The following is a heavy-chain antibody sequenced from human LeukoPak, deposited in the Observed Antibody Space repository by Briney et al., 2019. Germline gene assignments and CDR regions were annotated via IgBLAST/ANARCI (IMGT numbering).Heavy chain of an antibody. CDR3: AKDRGDYGFWSGYYQD. CDR2: IYSGGST. V-gene: IGHV3-53*01. CDR1: GFTVSSNY. D-gene: IGHD3-3*01. Sequence: GGSLRLSCAASGFTVSSNYMSWVRQAPGKGLEWVSVIYSGGSTYYADSVKGRFTISRDNSKNTLYLQMNSLRAEDTAVYYCAKDRGDYGFWSGYYQDWGQGTLVTVSS. J-gene: IGHJ4*02.